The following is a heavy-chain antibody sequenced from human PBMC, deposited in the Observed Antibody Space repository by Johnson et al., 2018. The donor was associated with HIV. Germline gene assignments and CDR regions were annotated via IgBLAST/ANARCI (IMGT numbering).Heavy chain of an antibody. CDR3: ARATDQRLDAFDI. V-gene: IGHV3-11*04. CDR1: GFTFSDYY. D-gene: IGHD6-25*01. J-gene: IGHJ3*02. Sequence: VQLVESGGGLVKPGGSLRLSCAASGFTFSDYYMGWIRQTPGKGLEWVSYISSSGTTVYYADSVKGRFTISRDNSKNTLYLQMNSLRAEDTAVYYCARATDQRLDAFDIWGQGTMVTVSS. CDR2: ISSSGTTV.